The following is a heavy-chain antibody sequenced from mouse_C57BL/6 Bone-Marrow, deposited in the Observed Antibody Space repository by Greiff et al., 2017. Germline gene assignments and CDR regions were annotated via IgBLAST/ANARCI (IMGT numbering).Heavy chain of an antibody. CDR3: ARERGTGYYAMDY. J-gene: IGHJ4*01. CDR1: GFTFSDYG. CDR2: ISSGSSTI. Sequence: EVKLVESGGGLVKPGGSLKLSCAASGFTFSDYGMHWVRQAPEKGLEWVAYISSGSSTIYYADTVKGRFTISRDNAKNTLFLQMTSLRSEDTAMYYCARERGTGYYAMDYWGQGTSVTVSS. V-gene: IGHV5-17*01. D-gene: IGHD3-3*01.